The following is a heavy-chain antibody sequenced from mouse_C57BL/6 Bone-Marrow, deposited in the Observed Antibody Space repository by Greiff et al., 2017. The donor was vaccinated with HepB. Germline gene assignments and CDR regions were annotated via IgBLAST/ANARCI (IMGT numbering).Heavy chain of an antibody. D-gene: IGHD2-5*01. Sequence: DVHLVESGGDLVKPGGSLKLSCAASGFTFSSYGMSWVRQTPDKRLEWVATISSGGSYTYYPDSVKGRFTISRDNAKNTLYLQMSSLKSEDTAMYYCATLAYYSNSWFAYWGQGTLVTVSA. CDR1: GFTFSSYG. J-gene: IGHJ3*01. CDR2: ISSGGSYT. V-gene: IGHV5-6*01. CDR3: ATLAYYSNSWFAY.